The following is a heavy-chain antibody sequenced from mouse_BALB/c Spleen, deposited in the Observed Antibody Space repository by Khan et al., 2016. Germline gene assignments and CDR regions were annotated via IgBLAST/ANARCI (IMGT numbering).Heavy chain of an antibody. CDR3: ARNGSSSWYFDV. D-gene: IGHD1-1*01. V-gene: IGHV1-20*02. J-gene: IGHJ1*01. CDR2: INPYNGDT. Sequence: VQLQQPGPELVKPGASVKISCKASGYSFTGYFMNWVMQSHGKSLEWIGRINPYNGDTFYNQKFKGKATLTVDKSSSTAHMELRSLASEDSAVYYCARNGSSSWYFDVWGAGTTVTVSS. CDR1: GYSFTGYF.